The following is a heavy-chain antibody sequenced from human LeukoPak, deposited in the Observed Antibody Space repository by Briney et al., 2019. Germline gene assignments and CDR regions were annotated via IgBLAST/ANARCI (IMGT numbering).Heavy chain of an antibody. V-gene: IGHV1-18*01. D-gene: IGHD3-3*01. CDR2: ISAYNGNT. CDR1: GYTFTSYG. CDR3: ARDWSTRRYFDY. J-gene: IGHJ4*02. Sequence: ASVKVSCKASGYTFTSYGISWVRQAPGQGLEWMGWISAYNGNTNYAQKLQGRVTTTTDTSTSTAYMELRSLRSDDTAVYYCARDWSTRRYFDYWGQGTLVTVSS.